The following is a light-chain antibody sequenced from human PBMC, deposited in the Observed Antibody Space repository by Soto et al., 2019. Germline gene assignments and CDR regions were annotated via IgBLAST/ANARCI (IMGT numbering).Light chain of an antibody. Sequence: DIQMTQSPSSLSVSVGDRVTITCRASQDIGSSLGWFQQKPGKAPKSLIYAASTLQVGVPSRFRSSRSGTDFILTISSLQPEDFATYYCQQYNSYPRTFGQGTKVEIK. CDR2: AAS. CDR1: QDIGSS. V-gene: IGKV1-16*01. CDR3: QQYNSYPRT. J-gene: IGKJ1*01.